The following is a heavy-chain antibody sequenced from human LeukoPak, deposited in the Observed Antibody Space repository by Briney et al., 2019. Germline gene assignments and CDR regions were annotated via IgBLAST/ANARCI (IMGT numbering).Heavy chain of an antibody. Sequence: GGSLRLSCAASGFTFSDYWMNWVRQAPGKGLEWVANIKQDGSETHYVYSVKGRFTISRDNTKESLYLQMNSLRAEDTAVYYCTTDRMIYATNWAVSWFDPWGQGTLVTVSS. D-gene: IGHD2-8*01. CDR2: IKQDGSET. V-gene: IGHV3-7*01. CDR3: TTDRMIYATNWAVSWFDP. J-gene: IGHJ5*02. CDR1: GFTFSDYW.